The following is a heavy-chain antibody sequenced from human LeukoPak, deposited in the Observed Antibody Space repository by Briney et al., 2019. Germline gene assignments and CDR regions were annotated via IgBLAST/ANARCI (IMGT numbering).Heavy chain of an antibody. CDR3: ARVQRGVRSPTDY. J-gene: IGHJ4*02. Sequence: TGGSLRLSCAASGFTFSSYAMSCVRQAPGGGLEWVSTISGSGGTTYYAVSVKGRFTISRHNSKSTLYLQMNSLRAEDTAVYYCARVQRGVRSPTDYWGQGTLVTVSS. D-gene: IGHD4-17*01. V-gene: IGHV3-23*01. CDR2: ISGSGGTT. CDR1: GFTFSSYA.